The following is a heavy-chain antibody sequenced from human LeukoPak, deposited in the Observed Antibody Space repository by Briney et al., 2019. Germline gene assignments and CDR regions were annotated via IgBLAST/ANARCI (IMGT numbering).Heavy chain of an antibody. CDR2: INPSGGST. J-gene: IGHJ2*01. V-gene: IGHV1-46*01. D-gene: IGHD5-12*01. Sequence: ASVKVSCKASGYTFTSYYMHWVRQAPGQGLEWMGIINPSGGSTSYAQKFQGRVTMTRDMSTSTVYMELSSLRSEDTAVYYCARDRPKDSGYDPDWYFDLWGRGTLVTVSS. CDR3: ARDRPKDSGYDPDWYFDL. CDR1: GYTFTSYY.